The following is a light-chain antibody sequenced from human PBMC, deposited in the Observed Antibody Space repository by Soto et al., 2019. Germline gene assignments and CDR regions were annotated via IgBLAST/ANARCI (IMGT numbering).Light chain of an antibody. CDR1: QSVRSSY. CDR2: GAS. Sequence: EIVLTQSPGTLSLSPGERATLSCRASQSVRSSYLAWYQQKPGQAPRLLISGASSRATGIPDRFSGSGSGTDFTLTISRLEPEDFVVYYCQQYGSSPITFGQGTRLEIK. V-gene: IGKV3-20*01. J-gene: IGKJ5*01. CDR3: QQYGSSPIT.